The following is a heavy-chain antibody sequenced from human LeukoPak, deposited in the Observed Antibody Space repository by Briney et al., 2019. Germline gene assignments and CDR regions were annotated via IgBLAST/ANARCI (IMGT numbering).Heavy chain of an antibody. CDR1: GGSISSYY. D-gene: IGHD6-19*01. V-gene: IGHV4-59*01. CDR3: ARYSSGWLDAFDI. Sequence: SETQSLTCTVSGGSISSYYWSWIRQPPGKGLEWIGYIYYSGSTNYNPSLKSRVTISVDTSKNQFSLKLSSVTAADTAVYYCARYSSGWLDAFDIWGQGTMVTVSS. CDR2: IYYSGST. J-gene: IGHJ3*02.